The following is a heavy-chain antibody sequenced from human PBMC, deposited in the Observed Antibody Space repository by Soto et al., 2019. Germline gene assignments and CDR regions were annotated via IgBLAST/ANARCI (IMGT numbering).Heavy chain of an antibody. D-gene: IGHD4-17*01. Sequence: PSETLSLTCTVSGGSISSYYWSWIRQPPGRGLEWIGYIYYSGSTNYNPSLKSRVTISVDTSKNQFSLKLSSVTAADTAVYYCARRYGPSFDFWGQGTLVTVSS. CDR3: ARRYGPSFDF. CDR2: IYYSGST. CDR1: GGSISSYY. J-gene: IGHJ4*02. V-gene: IGHV4-59*01.